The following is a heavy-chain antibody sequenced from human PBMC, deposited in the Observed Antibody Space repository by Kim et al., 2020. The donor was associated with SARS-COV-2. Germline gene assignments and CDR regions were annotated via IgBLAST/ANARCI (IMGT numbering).Heavy chain of an antibody. V-gene: IGHV3-11*01. CDR2: T. Sequence: TYYADSVKGRFTIPRDNAKNSLYLQMNSLRAEDTAVYYCARMGYSPWFDPWGQGTLVTVSS. D-gene: IGHD4-4*01. J-gene: IGHJ5*02. CDR3: ARMGYSPWFDP.